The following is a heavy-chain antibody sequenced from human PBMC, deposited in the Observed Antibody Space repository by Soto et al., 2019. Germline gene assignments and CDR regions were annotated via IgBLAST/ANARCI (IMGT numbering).Heavy chain of an antibody. CDR3: ARRGGITGTTIGY. V-gene: IGHV4-39*01. J-gene: IGHJ4*02. Sequence: QLQLQESGPGLVKPSETLSLTCTVSGGSISSSSYYWGWIRQPPGKGLEWIGSTYYSGSTYYNPSLKSRVTISVDTSKNQFSLKLSSVTAADTAVYYCARRGGITGTTIGYWGQGTLVTVSS. D-gene: IGHD1-7*01. CDR1: GGSISSSSYY. CDR2: TYYSGST.